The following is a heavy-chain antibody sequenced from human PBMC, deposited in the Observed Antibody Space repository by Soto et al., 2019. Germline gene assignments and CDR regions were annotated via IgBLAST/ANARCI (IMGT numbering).Heavy chain of an antibody. J-gene: IGHJ6*02. CDR2: IYSAGNT. CDR3: ARDFVVGGPTINYYYGMDV. CDR1: GFTVSSNY. Sequence: EVQLVESGGDLVQPGGSLRLSCAASGFTVSSNYMSWVRQAPGKGLEWISIIYSAGNTYYADSVKGRFTISRDNSKNTLXXQMKSLGAEDTAVYYCARDFVVGGPTINYYYGMDVWGQGTTVTVSS. V-gene: IGHV3-66*01. D-gene: IGHD1-26*01.